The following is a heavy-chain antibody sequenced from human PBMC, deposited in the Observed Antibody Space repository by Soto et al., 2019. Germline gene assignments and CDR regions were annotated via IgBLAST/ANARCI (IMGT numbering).Heavy chain of an antibody. D-gene: IGHD1-26*01. J-gene: IGHJ4*02. CDR3: AKDRLRAGGTIES. CDR1: GFDFGDYA. Sequence: PGGSLRLSCEASGFDFGDYAMHWVRQVPGKALEWVATIIWNSATERYENSVQGRFTISRDDAQSALFLQMNSLRREDTAFYYCAKDRLRAGGTIESWGQGTLVTVSS. V-gene: IGHV3-9*01. CDR2: IIWNSATE.